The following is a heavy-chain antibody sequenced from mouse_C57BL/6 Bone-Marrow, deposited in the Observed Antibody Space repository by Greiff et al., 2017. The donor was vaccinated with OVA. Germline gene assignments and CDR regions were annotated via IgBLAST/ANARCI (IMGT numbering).Heavy chain of an antibody. D-gene: IGHD1-1*01. CDR3: ARYYYGSSYWYFDV. CDR1: GYSITSDY. J-gene: IGHJ1*03. Sequence: EVNVVESGPGLAKPSQTLSLTCSVTGYSITSDYWNWIRKFPGNKLEYMGYISYSGSTYYNPSLKSRISITRDTSKNQYYLQLNSVTTEDTATYYCARYYYGSSYWYFDVWGTGTTVTVSS. V-gene: IGHV3-8*01. CDR2: ISYSGST.